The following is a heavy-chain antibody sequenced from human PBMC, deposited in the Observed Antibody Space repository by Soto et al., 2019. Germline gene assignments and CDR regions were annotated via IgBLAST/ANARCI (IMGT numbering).Heavy chain of an antibody. J-gene: IGHJ4*02. V-gene: IGHV4-31*03. D-gene: IGHD6-19*01. CDR2: IYFTGST. Sequence: SETLSLTCTVSGHSLSSGGYYWSWVRQHPGKGLEWVGYIYFTGSTLYNPSLKSRLAMSLDTSKNQFSLKLGSVTAADTAIYYCARDWGSSGWPNWGPGTLVTVSS. CDR1: GHSLSSGGYY. CDR3: ARDWGSSGWPN.